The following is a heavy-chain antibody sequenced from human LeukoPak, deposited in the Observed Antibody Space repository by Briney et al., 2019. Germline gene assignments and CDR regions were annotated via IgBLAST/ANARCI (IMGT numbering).Heavy chain of an antibody. V-gene: IGHV4-31*03. J-gene: IGHJ4*02. CDR1: GGSISSGGYY. CDR3: AREMDTAMGYDADY. Sequence: SETLSLTCTVSGGSISSGGYYWSWIRQHPGKGLEWIGYIYYSGSTYYNPSLKSRVTISVDTSKNQFSLKLSSVTAADTAVYYCAREMDTAMGYDADYWGQGTLVTVSS. CDR2: IYYSGST. D-gene: IGHD5-18*01.